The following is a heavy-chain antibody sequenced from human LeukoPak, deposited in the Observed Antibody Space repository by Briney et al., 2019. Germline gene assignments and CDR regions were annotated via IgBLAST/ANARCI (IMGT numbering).Heavy chain of an antibody. V-gene: IGHV1-18*01. Sequence: ASVKVSCKASGYNFISYGISWVRLVPGQGLEWMGWISAYSGDTNYAQRFQGRVTMSTDTSTDTAYMELSSLRSEDTAVYYCATAKSVPYYYDSSGYYPPDYWGQGTLVTVSS. CDR2: ISAYSGDT. CDR1: GYNFISYG. CDR3: ATAKSVPYYYDSSGYYPPDY. D-gene: IGHD3-22*01. J-gene: IGHJ4*02.